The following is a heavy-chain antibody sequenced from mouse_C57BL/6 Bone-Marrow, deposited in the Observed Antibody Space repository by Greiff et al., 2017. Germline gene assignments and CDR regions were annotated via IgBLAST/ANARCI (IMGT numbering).Heavy chain of an antibody. D-gene: IGHD3-3*01. V-gene: IGHV1-64*01. Sequence: QVQLQQPGAELVKPGASVKLSCKASGYTFTSYWMHWVKQRPGQGLEWIGMIHPNSGSTNYNEKFKSKATLTVDKSSSTAYMQLSSLTSEDSAVYYCARAGTNYAMDYWGQETSVTVSS. J-gene: IGHJ4*01. CDR3: ARAGTNYAMDY. CDR1: GYTFTSYW. CDR2: IHPNSGST.